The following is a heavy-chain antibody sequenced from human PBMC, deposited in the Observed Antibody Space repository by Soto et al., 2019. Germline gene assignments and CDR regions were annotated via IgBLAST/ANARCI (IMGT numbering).Heavy chain of an antibody. J-gene: IGHJ4*02. CDR3: AADLFLGRGSREGREGYYAHY. CDR1: GFTFSSYA. Sequence: PGGSLRLSCAASGFTFSSYAMSWVRQAPGKGLEWVSAISGSGGSTYYADSVKGRFTISRDNSKNTLYLQMNSLRAEDTAVYYCAADLFLGRGSREGREGYYAHYCGQGTLVTVYS. CDR2: ISGSGGST. V-gene: IGHV3-23*01. D-gene: IGHD3-22*01.